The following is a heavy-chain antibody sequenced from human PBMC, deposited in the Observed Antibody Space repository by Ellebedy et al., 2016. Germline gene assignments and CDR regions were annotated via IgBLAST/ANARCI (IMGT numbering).Heavy chain of an antibody. J-gene: IGHJ4*02. CDR3: ARTREYDSSGYYYN. CDR1: GGTFSSYA. CDR2: IIPIFGTA. D-gene: IGHD3-22*01. V-gene: IGHV1-69*06. Sequence: SVKVSXXASGGTFSSYAISWVRQAPGQGLEWMGGIIPIFGTANYAQKFQGRVTITADKSTSTAYMELSSLRSEDTAVYYCARTREYDSSGYYYNWGQGTLVTVSS.